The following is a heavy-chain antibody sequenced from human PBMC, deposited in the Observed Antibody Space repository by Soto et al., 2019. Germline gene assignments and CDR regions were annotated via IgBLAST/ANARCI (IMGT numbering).Heavy chain of an antibody. Sequence: GGSLRLSCAASGFTFSSYAIHWVRQAPGKGLEWVAVISYDGSNKYYADSVKGRFTISRDNSKNTLYLQMNSLRDEDTAVYDCARDRGLGQVWEAFGIWGQGTMVTVSS. CDR1: GFTFSSYA. CDR2: ISYDGSNK. J-gene: IGHJ3*02. D-gene: IGHD1-26*01. CDR3: ARDRGLGQVWEAFGI. V-gene: IGHV3-30*04.